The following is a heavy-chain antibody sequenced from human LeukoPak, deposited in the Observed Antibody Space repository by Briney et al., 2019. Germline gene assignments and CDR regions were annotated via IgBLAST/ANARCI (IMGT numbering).Heavy chain of an antibody. V-gene: IGHV4-59*01. Sequence: SETLSLTCTVSGGSINDYYWTWIRQAPGKGLEWLGYISNSGTTDYNPSLKSRVTMSVDTSKNEFPLKVTSVTAADTAMYYCARVVRGAVTSNCFDPWGQGTLVTVSS. J-gene: IGHJ5*02. D-gene: IGHD4-17*01. CDR1: GGSINDYY. CDR2: ISNSGTT. CDR3: ARVVRGAVTSNCFDP.